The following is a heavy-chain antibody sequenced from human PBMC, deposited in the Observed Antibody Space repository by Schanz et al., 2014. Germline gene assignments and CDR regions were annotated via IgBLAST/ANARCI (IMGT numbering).Heavy chain of an antibody. CDR1: GFTFSSYG. D-gene: IGHD6-13*01. Sequence: QVQLVESGGGVVQPGRSLRLSCAASGFTFSSYGMHWVRQAPGKGLEWVAGISGSGTTTYYAASVKGRFTISRDNSKNTLYLEMNSLRVEDTALYYCAKDKAAGSAWFDGFNVWGQGTMVTVSS. J-gene: IGHJ3*01. CDR3: AKDKAAGSAWFDGFNV. CDR2: ISGSGTTT. V-gene: IGHV3-NL1*01.